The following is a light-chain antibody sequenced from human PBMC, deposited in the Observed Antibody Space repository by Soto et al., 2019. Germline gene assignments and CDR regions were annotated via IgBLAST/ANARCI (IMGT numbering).Light chain of an antibody. J-gene: IGKJ1*01. CDR3: QQYSDWWT. Sequence: EIVMTQSPATLSVSPGQRATLSCRASQSVGYKLARYQQKPGQAPSLLIHGISTRATGIPARFSGGGSGTEFTLTISSLQSEDFAVYYCQQYSDWWTFGQGTKVDIK. V-gene: IGKV3-15*01. CDR2: GIS. CDR1: QSVGYK.